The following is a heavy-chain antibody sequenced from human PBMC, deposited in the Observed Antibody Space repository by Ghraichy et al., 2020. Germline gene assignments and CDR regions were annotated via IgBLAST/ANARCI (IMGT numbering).Heavy chain of an antibody. V-gene: IGHV4-34*01. CDR3: ADYSGSYSTVAEYFQH. CDR2: INHSGST. D-gene: IGHD1-26*01. Sequence: SETLSLTCAVYGGSFSGYYWSWIRQPPGKGLEWIGEINHSGSTNYNPSLKSRVTISVDTSKNQFSLKLSSVTAADTAVYYCADYSGSYSTVAEYFQHWGQGTLVTVSS. CDR1: GGSFSGYY. J-gene: IGHJ1*01.